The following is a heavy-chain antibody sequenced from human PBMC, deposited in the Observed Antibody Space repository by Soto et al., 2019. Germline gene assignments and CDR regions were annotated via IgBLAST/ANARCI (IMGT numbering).Heavy chain of an antibody. V-gene: IGHV5-51*01. CDR1: GYSFTSYW. CDR3: ARLAARAPYYYYYMDV. CDR2: IYPGDSDT. Sequence: GESLKISCKGSGYSFTSYWIGWVRQMPGKGLEWMGIIYPGDSDTRYSPSFQGQVTISADKSISTAYLQWSSLKASDTAMYYCARLAARAPYYYYYMDVWGKGTTVTVSS. J-gene: IGHJ6*03.